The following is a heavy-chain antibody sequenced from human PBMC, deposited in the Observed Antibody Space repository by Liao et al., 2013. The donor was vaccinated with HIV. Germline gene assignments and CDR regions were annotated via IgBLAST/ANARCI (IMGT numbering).Heavy chain of an antibody. J-gene: IGHJ2*01. CDR2: IYTSGST. CDR3: ARTYYDILTGYFLYWYFDL. D-gene: IGHD3-9*01. Sequence: QVQLQQWGAGLLKPSETLSLTCAVYGGSFSGYYWSWIRQPPGKGLEWIGRIYTSGSTDYNPSLKSRVTISVDTSKNQFSLKLSSVTAADTAVYYCARTYYDILTGYFLYWYFDLWGRGTLVTVSS. V-gene: IGHV4-59*10. CDR1: GGSFSGYY.